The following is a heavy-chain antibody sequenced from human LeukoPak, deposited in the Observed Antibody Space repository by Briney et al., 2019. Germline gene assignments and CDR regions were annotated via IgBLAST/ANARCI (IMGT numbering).Heavy chain of an antibody. V-gene: IGHV5-51*01. CDR3: ARREDNWNSFDY. Sequence: GESLETCCGCSGNSFTSYWIGVVRQVPGKGLEWMGIIYPGDSDTRYSPSFQGQVTISAEKSISTAYLQWSSLKASDTAMYYCARREDNWNSFDYWGQGTLVTVSS. J-gene: IGHJ4*02. CDR1: GNSFTSYW. CDR2: IYPGDSDT. D-gene: IGHD1-20*01.